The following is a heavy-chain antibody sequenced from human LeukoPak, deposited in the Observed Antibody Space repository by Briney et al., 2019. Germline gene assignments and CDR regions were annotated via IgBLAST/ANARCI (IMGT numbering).Heavy chain of an antibody. V-gene: IGHV1-2*02. CDR3: ARGGSPIFYYYMDV. D-gene: IGHD2-2*01. CDR1: GYTFTDYF. J-gene: IGHJ6*03. CDR2: INPNSGGT. Sequence: ASVKVSCKASGYTFTDYFMNWVRQAPGQGLEWMGWINPNSGGTNYAQKFQGRVTLTRDTSISTTYMELSRLKSDDTAIYYCARGGSPIFYYYMDVWGEGTTVTISS.